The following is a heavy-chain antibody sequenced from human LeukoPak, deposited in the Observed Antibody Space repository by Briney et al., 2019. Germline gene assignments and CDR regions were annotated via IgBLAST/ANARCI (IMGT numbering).Heavy chain of an antibody. Sequence: SETLSLTCAVSGGSISSGGYSWSWIRQPPGKGLEWIGYIYHSGSTYYNPSLKSRVTISVDRSKNQFSLKLSSVTAADTAVYYCASATFGGVIVIFDYWGQGTLVTVSS. J-gene: IGHJ4*02. V-gene: IGHV4-30-2*01. CDR1: GGSISSGGYS. CDR2: IYHSGST. D-gene: IGHD3-16*02. CDR3: ASATFGGVIVIFDY.